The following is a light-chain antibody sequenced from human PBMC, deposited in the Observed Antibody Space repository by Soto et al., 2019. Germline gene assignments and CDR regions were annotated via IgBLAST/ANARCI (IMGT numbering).Light chain of an antibody. CDR3: QQYSSYPYP. CDR2: KAS. V-gene: IGKV1-5*03. CDR1: QSISSW. Sequence: DIQMTQSPSTLSASVGDRVTITCRASQSISSWLAWDQQKPGKAPNLLIYKASSLQSGVPARFSGNGSGTEFALNISSLQPDDLATYYCQQYSSYPYPFGQGTKLEIK. J-gene: IGKJ2*01.